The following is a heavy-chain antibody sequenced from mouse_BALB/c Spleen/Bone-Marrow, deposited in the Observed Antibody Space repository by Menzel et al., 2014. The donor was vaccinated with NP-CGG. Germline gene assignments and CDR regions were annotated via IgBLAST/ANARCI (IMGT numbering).Heavy chain of an antibody. CDR2: IYPGSSST. J-gene: IGHJ4*01. Sequence: QVQLQQSGPELVQPGASVKMSCKASGFTFTDYVINWVQQSTGQGLEWIGEIYPGSSSTYYIERFKGKFTLTADNSSNTAKMKVSSLTSEDSAGYFCAPGDAIDYWGQGTSVTVSS. CDR3: APGDAIDY. V-gene: IGHV1-77*01. CDR1: GFTFTDYV.